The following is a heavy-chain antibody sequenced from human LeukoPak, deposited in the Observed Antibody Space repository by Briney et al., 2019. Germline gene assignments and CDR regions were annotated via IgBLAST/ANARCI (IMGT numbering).Heavy chain of an antibody. CDR3: AREGRNWNDLDY. CDR2: ISSSGGTI. Sequence: GGSLRLSCAASGFTFTSYEMNWVRQAPGKGLEWVSYISSSGGTIHYADSVKGRFTISRDNAKNSLYLQMNSLRAEDTVLYYCAREGRNWNDLDYWGQGTLVTVST. V-gene: IGHV3-48*03. J-gene: IGHJ4*02. D-gene: IGHD1-20*01. CDR1: GFTFTSYE.